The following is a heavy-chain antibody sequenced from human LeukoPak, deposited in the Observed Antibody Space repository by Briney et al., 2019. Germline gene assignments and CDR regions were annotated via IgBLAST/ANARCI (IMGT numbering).Heavy chain of an antibody. V-gene: IGHV4-38-2*02. J-gene: IGHJ3*02. CDR1: GYSISSGYY. CDR2: IYHSGST. CDR3: VRESYCSSTSCYVHDAFDI. Sequence: SETLSLTCTVSGYSISSGYYWGWIRRPPGKGLEWIGSIYHSGSTYYNPSLKSRVTISVDTSKNQFSLKLSSVTAADTAVYYCVRESYCSSTSCYVHDAFDIWGQGTMVTVSS. D-gene: IGHD2-2*01.